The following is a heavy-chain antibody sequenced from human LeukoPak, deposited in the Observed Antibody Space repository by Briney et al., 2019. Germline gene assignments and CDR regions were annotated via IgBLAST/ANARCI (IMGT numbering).Heavy chain of an antibody. CDR2: IHYSGST. V-gene: IGHV4-59*08. Sequence: PSETLSLTCTVSGGSISSYYWSWIRQPPGKGLEWIGYIHYSGSTNYNTSLKSRVTISVDTSKNQFSLKLSSVTAADTAVYYCARSSDLLYNWFDPWGQGTLVTVSS. CDR3: ARSSDLLYNWFDP. CDR1: GGSISSYY. J-gene: IGHJ5*02. D-gene: IGHD3-10*01.